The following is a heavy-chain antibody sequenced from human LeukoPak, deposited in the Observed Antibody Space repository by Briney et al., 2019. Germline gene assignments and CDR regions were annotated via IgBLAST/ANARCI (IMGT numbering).Heavy chain of an antibody. D-gene: IGHD3-22*01. Sequence: GGSLRLSCAASGFTLSSYAMSWVRQAPGKGLEWVSAISDSGNTYHADSVKGRFTISRDNSKNTLYLQMNSLRAEDTAVYYCAKVGGGYFIDYWGQGTLVTVSS. CDR2: ISDSGNT. V-gene: IGHV3-23*01. CDR3: AKVGGGYFIDY. J-gene: IGHJ4*02. CDR1: GFTLSSYA.